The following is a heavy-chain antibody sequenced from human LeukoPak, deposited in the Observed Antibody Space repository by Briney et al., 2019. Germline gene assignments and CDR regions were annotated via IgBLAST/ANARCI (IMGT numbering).Heavy chain of an antibody. D-gene: IGHD3-22*01. V-gene: IGHV4-61*02. J-gene: IGHJ5*02. CDR2: IYTSGST. CDR1: GGSISSGSYY. Sequence: SQTLSLTCTVSGGSISSGSYYWSWIRQPAGNGLEWIGRIYTSGSTNYNPSLKSRVTISVDTSKNQFSLKLSSVTAADTAVYYCARAGYYEGWFDPWGQGTLVTVSS. CDR3: ARAGYYEGWFDP.